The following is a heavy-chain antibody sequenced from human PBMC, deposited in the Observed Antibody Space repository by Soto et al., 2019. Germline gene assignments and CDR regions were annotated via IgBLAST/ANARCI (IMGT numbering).Heavy chain of an antibody. CDR2: INHSGNT. CDR1: GGSFSGYY. J-gene: IGHJ5*02. V-gene: IGHV4-34*01. Sequence: SETLSLTCAVYGGSFSGYYWSWIRQPPGKGLEWIGEINHSGNTYYSPSLKSRVTISVDTSKNQFSLELNSLTASDTAVYSCARGGSGTWQWFDPWGQGTLVTVSS. D-gene: IGHD3-10*01. CDR3: ARGGSGTWQWFDP.